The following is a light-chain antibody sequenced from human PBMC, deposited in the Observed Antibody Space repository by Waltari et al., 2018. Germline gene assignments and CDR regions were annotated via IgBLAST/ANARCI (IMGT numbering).Light chain of an antibody. J-gene: IGLJ2*01. CDR3: CSYAGRYTSV. Sequence: QSALTQPRSVSASPGQAVTLSCTGTSSAIGGYTLVSWYQQPPGKPPKLVIYDVDKRPSGVPDRFSGSKAGNTASLTISGLQTDDEADYYCCSYAGRYTSVFGGGTRVTVL. CDR1: SSAIGGYTL. CDR2: DVD. V-gene: IGLV2-11*02.